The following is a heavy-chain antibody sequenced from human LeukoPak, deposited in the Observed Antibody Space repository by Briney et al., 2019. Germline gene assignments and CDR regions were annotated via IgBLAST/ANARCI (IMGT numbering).Heavy chain of an antibody. D-gene: IGHD3-22*01. CDR1: GFTFSSYE. Sequence: GGFLRLSCAASGFTFSSYEMNWVRQAPGKGLEWVSYISSSGSTIYYADSVKGRFTISRDNAKNSLYLQMNSLRAEDTAVYYCARDQSIYDSSGTPHWGQGTLVTVSS. CDR2: ISSSGSTI. V-gene: IGHV3-48*03. J-gene: IGHJ4*02. CDR3: ARDQSIYDSSGTPH.